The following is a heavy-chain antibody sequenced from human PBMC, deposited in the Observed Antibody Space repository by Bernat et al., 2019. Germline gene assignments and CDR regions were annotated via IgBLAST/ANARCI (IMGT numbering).Heavy chain of an antibody. J-gene: IGHJ4*02. CDR1: GGSVSSSFDY. V-gene: IGHV4-31*03. CDR2: IYYSGST. D-gene: IGHD3-10*01. Sequence: QLQLQELGPGLVKPSETLSLTCTVSGGSVSSSFDYWGWIRQHPGKGLEWIGYIYYSGSTYYNPSLKSRVTISVDTSKNQFSLKLSSVTAADTAVYYCARGSGGSGSYNWGQGTLVTVSS. CDR3: ARGSGGSGSYN.